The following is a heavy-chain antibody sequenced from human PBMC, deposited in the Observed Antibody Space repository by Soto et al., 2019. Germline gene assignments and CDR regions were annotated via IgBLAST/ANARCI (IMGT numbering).Heavy chain of an antibody. V-gene: IGHV1-69*01. J-gene: IGHJ3*02. Sequence: QVQLVQSGAEVKKPGSSVKVSCKASGGTFSSYAISWVRQAPGQGLEWMGGIIPIFGTANYAQKFQGSVTITADESTSTGYMELSSLRSEDTAVYYCSRVLKGYYDSSGYAFDIWGQGTRVTVSS. CDR3: SRVLKGYYDSSGYAFDI. D-gene: IGHD3-22*01. CDR2: IIPIFGTA. CDR1: GGTFSSYA.